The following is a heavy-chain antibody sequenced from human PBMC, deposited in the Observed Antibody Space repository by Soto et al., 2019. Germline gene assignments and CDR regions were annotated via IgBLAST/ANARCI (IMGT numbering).Heavy chain of an antibody. V-gene: IGHV1-18*04. Sequence: ASVKVSCKASGYTFTSYGISWVRQAPGQGLEWMGWISAYNGNTNYAQKLQGRVTMTTDTSTSTAYMELRSLRSDDTAVYYCARDLPPAIQIWLRGPIDYYYYGMDVWGQGTTVTVSS. J-gene: IGHJ6*02. CDR3: ARDLPPAIQIWLRGPIDYYYYGMDV. D-gene: IGHD5-18*01. CDR1: GYTFTSYG. CDR2: ISAYNGNT.